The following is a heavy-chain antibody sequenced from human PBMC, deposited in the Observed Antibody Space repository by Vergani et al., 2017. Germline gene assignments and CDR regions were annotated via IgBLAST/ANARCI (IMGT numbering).Heavy chain of an antibody. CDR2: IYYSGST. CDR3: AREQTGVLGYFDY. D-gene: IGHD7-27*01. Sequence: QVQLQESGPGLVKPSETLSLTCTVSGGSISSYYWSWIRQPPGKGLEWIGYIYYSGSTNYNPSLKSRVTISVDTSKNQFSLKLSSVTAADTAVYYCAREQTGVLGYFDYWGQGTLVTVSA. CDR1: GGSISSYY. V-gene: IGHV4-59*01. J-gene: IGHJ4*02.